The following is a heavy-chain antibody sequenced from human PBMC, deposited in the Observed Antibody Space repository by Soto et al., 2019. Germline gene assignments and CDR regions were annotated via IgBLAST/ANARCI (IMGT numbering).Heavy chain of an antibody. CDR3: ARDRGGPIVVVPAAIPNDY. CDR2: ISSSSSYI. CDR1: GFTFSSYS. J-gene: IGHJ4*02. D-gene: IGHD2-2*01. V-gene: IGHV3-21*01. Sequence: GESLKISCAASGFTFSSYSMNWVRQAPGKGLEWVSSISSSSSYIYYADSVKGRFTISRDNAKNSLYLQMNSLRAEDTAVYYCARDRGGPIVVVPAAIPNDYWGQGTLVTVSS.